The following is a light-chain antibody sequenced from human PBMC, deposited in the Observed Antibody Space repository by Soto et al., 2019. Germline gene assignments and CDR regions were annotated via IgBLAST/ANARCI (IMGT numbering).Light chain of an antibody. CDR2: LNSDGRH. CDR1: SGHSSYA. CDR3: QTWGTGIHWV. V-gene: IGLV4-69*01. Sequence: QLVLTQSPSASASLGASVKLTCTLSSGHSSYAIAWHQQQPEKGPRYLMKLNSDGRHSKGDGIPDRFSGSSSGAERYLTISSLQSEDEADYYCQTWGTGIHWVFGGGTKVTVL. J-gene: IGLJ3*02.